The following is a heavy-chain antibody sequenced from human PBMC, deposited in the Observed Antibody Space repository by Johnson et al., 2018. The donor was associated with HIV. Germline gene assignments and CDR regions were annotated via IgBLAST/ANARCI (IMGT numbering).Heavy chain of an antibody. CDR2: INWNGGRT. CDR1: GFRFDDYG. J-gene: IGHJ3*02. Sequence: VQLVESGGGVVRPGGSLRLSCAVAGFRFDDYGMSWVRQAPGKGLEWISTINWNGGRTGYADSVKGRFTISRDNSKNTLFLQMNSLRAEDTAVYYCASEGALWSDAFDIWGQGTMVTVSS. V-gene: IGHV3-20*04. CDR3: ASEGALWSDAFDI. D-gene: IGHD1-26*01.